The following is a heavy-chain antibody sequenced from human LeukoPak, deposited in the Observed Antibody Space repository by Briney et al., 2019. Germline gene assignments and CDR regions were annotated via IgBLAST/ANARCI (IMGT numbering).Heavy chain of an antibody. CDR1: GFTFSSYI. Sequence: KSGGSLRLSCAASGFTFSSYIMNWVRQAPGKGLEWVSSISSSSSYIYYADSVKGRFTISRDNAKNSLYLQMNSLRAEDTAVYYCARDILGYCSGGSCYPFDPWGQGTLVTVSS. CDR2: ISSSSSYI. CDR3: ARDILGYCSGGSCYPFDP. V-gene: IGHV3-21*01. J-gene: IGHJ5*02. D-gene: IGHD2-15*01.